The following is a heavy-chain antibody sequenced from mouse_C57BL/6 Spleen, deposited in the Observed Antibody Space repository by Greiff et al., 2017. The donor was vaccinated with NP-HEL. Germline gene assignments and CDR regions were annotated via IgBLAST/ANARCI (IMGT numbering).Heavy chain of an antibody. CDR1: GYTFTDYY. CDR2: INPNNGGT. J-gene: IGHJ2*01. Sequence: EVQLQQSGPELVKPGASVKISCKASGYTFTDYYMNWVKQSHGKSLEWIGDINPNNGGTSYNQKFKGKATLTVDKSSSTAYMELRSLTSEDSAVYYCARRGREYYGYFDYWGQGTTLTVSS. D-gene: IGHD1-1*01. V-gene: IGHV1-26*01. CDR3: ARRGREYYGYFDY.